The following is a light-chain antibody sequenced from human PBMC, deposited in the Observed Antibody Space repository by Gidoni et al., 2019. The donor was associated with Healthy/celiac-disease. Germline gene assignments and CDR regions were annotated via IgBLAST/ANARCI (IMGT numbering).Light chain of an antibody. CDR3: QQYYSYPPG. V-gene: IGKV1-8*01. J-gene: IGKJ2*01. Sequence: AIRITQSPSSLSASTGDRVTITRRASQGISSYLAWYQQKPGKAPKLLIYAASTWQSGVPSRFSGSGSGTDFTLTISCLQSEDFATYYCQQYYSYPPGFGQGTKLEIK. CDR1: QGISSY. CDR2: AAS.